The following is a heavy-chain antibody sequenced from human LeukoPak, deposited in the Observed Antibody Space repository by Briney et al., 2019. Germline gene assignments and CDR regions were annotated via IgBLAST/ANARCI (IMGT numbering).Heavy chain of an antibody. J-gene: IGHJ4*02. CDR2: ISGSGGST. V-gene: IGHV3-23*01. D-gene: IGHD6-19*01. CDR3: AKDQYSSGWSEGYFDY. CDR1: GFTFSSYA. Sequence: PGGSLRLSCAAFGFTFSSYAMSWVRQAPGKGLEWVSAISGSGGSTYYADSVKGRFTTSRDKSKNTLYLQMNSLRAEDTAVYYCAKDQYSSGWSEGYFDYWGQGTLVTVSS.